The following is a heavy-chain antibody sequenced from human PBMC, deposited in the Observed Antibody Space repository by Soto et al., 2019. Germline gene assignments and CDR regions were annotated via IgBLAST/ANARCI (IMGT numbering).Heavy chain of an antibody. Sequence: QVQLVESGGGVVQPGRSLRLSCAASGFTFSSYGMHWVRQAPGKGLAWVAVISYDGSNKYYADSGKGRFTISRDNSKNTLNLQMNSLRGWATAVYYCAKTPRLYYDFWSRPSDYWGQGTLVTVSS. CDR3: AKTPRLYYDFWSRPSDY. V-gene: IGHV3-30*18. CDR2: ISYDGSNK. D-gene: IGHD3-3*01. CDR1: GFTFSSYG. J-gene: IGHJ4*02.